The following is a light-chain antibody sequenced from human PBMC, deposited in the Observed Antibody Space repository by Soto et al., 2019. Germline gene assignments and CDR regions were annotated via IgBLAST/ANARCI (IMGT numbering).Light chain of an antibody. CDR1: SSDVGSCNC. V-gene: IGLV2-23*02. CDR3: CSSVGSPNWV. J-gene: IGLJ3*02. Sequence: QSALTQPASVSGSPGQSITISCTGTSSDVGSCNCVSWYQQHPGKAPTLMIYEVNKRPSGVSNRFSGSKSGNTASLTISGLQAEDEADYSCCSSVGSPNWVFGGGTKLTVL. CDR2: EVN.